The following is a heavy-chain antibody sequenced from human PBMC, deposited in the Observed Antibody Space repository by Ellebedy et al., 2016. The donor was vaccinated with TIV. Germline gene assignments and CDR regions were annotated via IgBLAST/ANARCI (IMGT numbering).Heavy chain of an antibody. V-gene: IGHV3-7*01. CDR1: GFSFSNYW. CDR2: IKQDESEK. D-gene: IGHD3-10*01. CDR3: VRDVFGGFFDY. J-gene: IGHJ4*02. Sequence: GESLKISCAASGFSFSNYWTALVRQAPGQGLEWVANIKQDESEKYYVDSVKGRFTISRDNAKNLLYLQMNSLGDEDTAMYYCVRDVFGGFFDYWGQGTLVTVSS.